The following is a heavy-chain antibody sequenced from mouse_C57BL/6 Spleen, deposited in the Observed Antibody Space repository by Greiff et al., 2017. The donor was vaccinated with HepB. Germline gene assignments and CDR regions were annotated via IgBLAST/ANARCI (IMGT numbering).Heavy chain of an antibody. V-gene: IGHV1-81*01. J-gene: IGHJ4*01. CDR3: ARGGLRESMDY. Sequence: VQLQESGAELARPGASVKLSCKASGYTFTSYGISWVKQRTGQGLEWIGEIYPRSGNTYYNEKFKGKATLTADKSSSTAYMELRSLTSEDSAVYFCARGGLRESMDYWGQGTSVTVSS. CDR1: GYTFTSYG. CDR2: IYPRSGNT. D-gene: IGHD3-1*01.